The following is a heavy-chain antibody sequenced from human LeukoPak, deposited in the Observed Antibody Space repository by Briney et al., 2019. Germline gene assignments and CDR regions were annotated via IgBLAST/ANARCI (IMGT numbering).Heavy chain of an antibody. Sequence: GGSLRLSCAASGFAFSSYFMGWVRQAPGKGLQWVAHIKQDESEKYFVDSVKGRFTISRDNARNSLYLQMNSLRAEDTAVYYCARSLFSARRSPFDSWGQGTLVIVSS. J-gene: IGHJ4*02. CDR1: GFAFSSYF. CDR3: ARSLFSARRSPFDS. D-gene: IGHD2-21*01. V-gene: IGHV3-7*01. CDR2: IKQDESEK.